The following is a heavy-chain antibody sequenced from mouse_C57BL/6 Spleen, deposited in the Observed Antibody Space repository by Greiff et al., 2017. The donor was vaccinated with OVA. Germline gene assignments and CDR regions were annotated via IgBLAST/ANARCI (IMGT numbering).Heavy chain of an antibody. Sequence: QVQLQQSGPELVKPGASVKISCKASGYTSTDYYINWVKQRPGQGLEWIGWIFPGSGSPYYNEKFKGKATLTVDTSSSTAYMLLSSLTSEDSAVYFCARNDGAMDYWGQGTSVTVSA. J-gene: IGHJ4*01. V-gene: IGHV1-75*01. D-gene: IGHD2-12*01. CDR3: ARNDGAMDY. CDR1: GYTSTDYY. CDR2: IFPGSGSP.